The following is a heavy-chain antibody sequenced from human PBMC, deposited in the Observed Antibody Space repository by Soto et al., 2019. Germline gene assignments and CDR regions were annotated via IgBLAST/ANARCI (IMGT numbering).Heavy chain of an antibody. J-gene: IGHJ4*02. CDR1: GGSISSSSYY. V-gene: IGHV4-39*01. Sequence: QLLESGPGLVKPSETLSLTCTVSGGSISSSSYYWGWIRQPPGKGLEWIGSIYYSGSTYYNPSLKSRVTISVDTSKNQFSLKLSSVTAADTAVYYCASLCTNGVCPVWLWGQGTLVTVSS. CDR2: IYYSGST. D-gene: IGHD2-8*01. CDR3: ASLCTNGVCPVWL.